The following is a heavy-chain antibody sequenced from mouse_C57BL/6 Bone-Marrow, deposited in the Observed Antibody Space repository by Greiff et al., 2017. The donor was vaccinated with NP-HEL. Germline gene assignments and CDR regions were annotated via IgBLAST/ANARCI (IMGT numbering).Heavy chain of an antibody. CDR3: ARNYGSSSLFAY. CDR2: ISSGSSTI. J-gene: IGHJ3*01. Sequence: EVQGVESGGGLVKPGGSLKLSCAASGFTFSDYGMHWVRQAPEKGLEWVAYISSGSSTIYYADTVKGRFTISRDNAKNTLFLQMTSLRSEDTAMYYCARNYGSSSLFAYWGQGTLVTVSA. D-gene: IGHD1-1*01. CDR1: GFTFSDYG. V-gene: IGHV5-17*01.